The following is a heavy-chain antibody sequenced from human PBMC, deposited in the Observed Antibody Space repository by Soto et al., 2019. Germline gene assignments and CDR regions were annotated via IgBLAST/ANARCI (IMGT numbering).Heavy chain of an antibody. CDR3: ARLEGLATSSYYFDF. Sequence: QLQLQESGPGLVKPSETLSLTCSVSDDSINSDKYYWGWIRQPPGKGLEWIGSISYRGNAYYNPSLQTRATIPLDQSRSQFSLKLNSVTAADSAVYFCARLEGLATSSYYFDFWGPGALVTVSS. V-gene: IGHV4-39*01. CDR2: ISYRGNA. D-gene: IGHD6-6*01. J-gene: IGHJ4*02. CDR1: DDSINSDKYY.